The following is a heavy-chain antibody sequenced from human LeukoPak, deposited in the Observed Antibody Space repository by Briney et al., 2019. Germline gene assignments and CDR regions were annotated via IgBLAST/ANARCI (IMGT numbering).Heavy chain of an antibody. D-gene: IGHD1-26*01. J-gene: IGHJ4*02. CDR3: ATPQWELHLFDY. V-gene: IGHV1-24*01. CDR2: FDPEDGET. Sequence: GASVKVSCKVSGHTLTELSIHWVRRAPGKGLEWMGGFDPEDGETIYAQKFQGRVTMTEDTSTDTAYMELRSLTSEDTAIYYCATPQWELHLFDYWGQGTPVTVSS. CDR1: GHTLTELS.